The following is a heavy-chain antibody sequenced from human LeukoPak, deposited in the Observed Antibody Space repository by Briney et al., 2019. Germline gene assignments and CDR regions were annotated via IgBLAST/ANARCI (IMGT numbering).Heavy chain of an antibody. J-gene: IGHJ3*02. V-gene: IGHV1-18*01. Sequence: ASVKVSCKASGYTFTSYGISLVRQAPGQGLEWMGWISAYNGNTNYAQKLQGRVTMTTDTSTSTAYMELRSLRSDDTAVYYCARDRETGATRPLDDFDIWGQGTMVTVSS. CDR3: ARDRETGATRPLDDFDI. D-gene: IGHD1-26*01. CDR2: ISAYNGNT. CDR1: GYTFTSYG.